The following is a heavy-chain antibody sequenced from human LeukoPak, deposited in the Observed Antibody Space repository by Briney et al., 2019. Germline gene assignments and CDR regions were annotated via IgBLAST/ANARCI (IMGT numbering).Heavy chain of an antibody. J-gene: IGHJ4*02. CDR3: AREGGGSYFSDY. Sequence: ASVKVSCKASGYSFTGYYMHWVRQAPGQGLEWMGWINPYSGGTNYAQKFQGRVTMTRDTSISTAYMELRSLRSDDTAVYYCAREGGGSYFSDYWGQGTLVTVSS. D-gene: IGHD1-26*01. V-gene: IGHV1-2*02. CDR2: INPYSGGT. CDR1: GYSFTGYY.